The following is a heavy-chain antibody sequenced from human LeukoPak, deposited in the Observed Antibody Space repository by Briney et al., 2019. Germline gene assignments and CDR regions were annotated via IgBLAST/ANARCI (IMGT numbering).Heavy chain of an antibody. Sequence: GGSLRLSCASSGFTFSSYGVYWVRQAPDKGLEWVAFIRNDGSDKYYTGSVKGRFTISRDNSKNTLYLQMNSLRAEDTAVYYCARDSTGWYYHYWGQGTLVTVSS. CDR1: GFTFSSYG. CDR3: ARDSTGWYYHY. CDR2: IRNDGSDK. V-gene: IGHV3-30*02. J-gene: IGHJ4*02. D-gene: IGHD6-19*01.